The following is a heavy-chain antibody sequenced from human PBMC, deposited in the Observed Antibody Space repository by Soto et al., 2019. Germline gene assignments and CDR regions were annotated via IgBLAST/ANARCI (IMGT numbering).Heavy chain of an antibody. J-gene: IGHJ4*02. CDR1: GYSFTSYW. V-gene: IGHV5-51*01. CDR2: IYPGDSDT. CDR3: ARGRITMVRGVIATYDY. Sequence: GESLKISCKGSGYSFTSYWIGWVRQMPGKGLEWMGIIYPGDSDTRYSPSFQGQVTISADKSISTAYLQWSSLKASDTAMYYCARGRITMVRGVIATYDYWGQGTLVTVSS. D-gene: IGHD3-10*01.